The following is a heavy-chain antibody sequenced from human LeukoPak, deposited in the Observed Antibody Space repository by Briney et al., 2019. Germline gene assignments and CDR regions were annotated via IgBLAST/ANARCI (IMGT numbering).Heavy chain of an antibody. Sequence: SETLSLTCTVSGGSISSYYWSWIRQPPGKGLEWIGDIYYSGSTYYNPSLKSRVTISVDTSKNQFSLKLSSVTAADTAVYYCASLIVVVPAARDDAFDIWGQGTMVTVSS. J-gene: IGHJ3*02. CDR2: IYYSGST. D-gene: IGHD2-2*01. CDR3: ASLIVVVPAARDDAFDI. CDR1: GGSISSYY. V-gene: IGHV4-59*08.